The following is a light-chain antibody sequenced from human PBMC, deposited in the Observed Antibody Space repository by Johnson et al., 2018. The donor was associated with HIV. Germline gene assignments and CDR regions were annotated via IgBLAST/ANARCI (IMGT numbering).Light chain of an antibody. J-gene: IGLJ1*01. V-gene: IGLV1-51*01. CDR1: SSNIGNNY. Sequence: QSVFTQPPSVSAAPGQKVTISCSGSSSNIGNNYVSWYQQLPGTAPKLLIYDNNKRPSGIPDRFSGSKSGTSATLGITGLQTGDEADYYCGTWDSGLGAVYVFGPGTKVTVL. CDR2: DNN. CDR3: GTWDSGLGAVYV.